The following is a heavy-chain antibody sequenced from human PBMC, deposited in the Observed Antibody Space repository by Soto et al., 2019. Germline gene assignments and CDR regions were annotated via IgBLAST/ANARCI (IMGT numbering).Heavy chain of an antibody. V-gene: IGHV4-4*07. CDR2: IYTSGST. CDR1: GGSISNYY. CDR3: ARERREEIHDGYDIDY. Sequence: PSETLSLTCTVSGGSISNYYWSWIRQPAGKGLEWIGRIYTSGSTDYNPSLKSRVTISIDTSKNQFSLKVTSMTAADTALYYCARERREEIHDGYDIDYWGQGTLVTVSS. J-gene: IGHJ4*02. D-gene: IGHD5-12*01.